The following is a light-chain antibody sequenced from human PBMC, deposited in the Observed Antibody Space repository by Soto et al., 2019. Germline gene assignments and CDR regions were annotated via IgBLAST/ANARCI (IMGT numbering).Light chain of an antibody. CDR3: TSYTSSNTLPYV. CDR2: ANT. CDR1: ISNIGAGYD. V-gene: IGLV1-40*01. J-gene: IGLJ1*01. Sequence: QSVLTQPPSVSGAPGQRVTISCTGSISNIGAGYDVHWYQQLPGTAPKLLIYANTNRPSGVPDRFSGSKSGTSASLAITGLQAEDEADYYCTSYTSSNTLPYVLGTGTKVTVL.